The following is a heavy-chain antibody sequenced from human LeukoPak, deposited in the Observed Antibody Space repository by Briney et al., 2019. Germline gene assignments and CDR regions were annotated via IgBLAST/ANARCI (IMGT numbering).Heavy chain of an antibody. CDR3: ASARGSSEGADV. CDR2: INPSGGST. Sequence: ASVKVSCKASGGTFSSYAISWVRQAPGQGLEWMGIINPSGGSTSYAQKFQGRVTMTRDMSTSTVYMELSSLRSEDTAVYCCASARGSSEGADVWGKGTTVTVSS. CDR1: GGTFSSYA. V-gene: IGHV1-46*01. D-gene: IGHD6-6*01. J-gene: IGHJ6*04.